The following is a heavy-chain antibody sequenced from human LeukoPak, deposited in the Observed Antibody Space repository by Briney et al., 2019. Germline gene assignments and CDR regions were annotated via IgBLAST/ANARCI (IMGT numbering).Heavy chain of an antibody. Sequence: GGSLRLSCAASGFTFSSYAMHWVRQAPGKGLEWVAVISYDGSNKYYADSVKGRFTISRDDSKNTLYLQMNSLRAEDTAVYYCARGLTGDLRTGYYGMDVWGQGTTVTVSS. D-gene: IGHD7-27*01. CDR2: ISYDGSNK. J-gene: IGHJ6*02. CDR1: GFTFSSYA. CDR3: ARGLTGDLRTGYYGMDV. V-gene: IGHV3-30-3*01.